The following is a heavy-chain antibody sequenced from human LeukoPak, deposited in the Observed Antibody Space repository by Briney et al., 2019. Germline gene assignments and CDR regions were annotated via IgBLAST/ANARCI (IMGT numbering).Heavy chain of an antibody. J-gene: IGHJ2*01. CDR2: VHLDGRT. V-gene: IGHV4-4*02. CDR3: ARLGYNSGWSFYWYIEL. CDR1: GGSFTTTNW. D-gene: IGHD6-19*01. Sequence: PSGTLSLTCGVSGGSFTTTNWWTWVRQPPGKGLDWIGEVHLDGRTNYNPSLESRLTISVDLSENHISLRLTSVTAGDTAVYYCARLGYNSGWSFYWYIELWGRGTLVTVSS.